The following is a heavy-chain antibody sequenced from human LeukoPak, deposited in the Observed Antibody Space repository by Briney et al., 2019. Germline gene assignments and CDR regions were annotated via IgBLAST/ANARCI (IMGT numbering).Heavy chain of an antibody. Sequence: SVKVSCEASGGTFSSYAISWVRQAPGQGLEWMGRIIPILGIANYAQKFQGRVTITADKSTSTAYMELSSLRSEDTAVYYCARDHRQDYYYGMDVWGQGTTVTVSS. V-gene: IGHV1-69*04. CDR2: IIPILGIA. CDR3: ARDHRQDYYYGMDV. J-gene: IGHJ6*02. CDR1: GGTFSSYA.